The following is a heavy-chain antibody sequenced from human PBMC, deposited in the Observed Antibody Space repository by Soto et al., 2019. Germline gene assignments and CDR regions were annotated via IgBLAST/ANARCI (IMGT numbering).Heavy chain of an antibody. CDR1: GGTFSNSA. V-gene: IGHV1-69*12. Sequence: QVQQEQSGAEVKNPGSSVKVSCKASGGTFSNSAISWVRQAPGQGLEWMGGIMPIFRTPDYAQKSQGRVTITADEFTSTAYMELSGLRSDDTAIYYCARDKARLHLGGNYYYILDVWGQGTTVTVSS. D-gene: IGHD6-25*01. CDR2: IMPIFRTP. CDR3: ARDKARLHLGGNYYYILDV. J-gene: IGHJ6*02.